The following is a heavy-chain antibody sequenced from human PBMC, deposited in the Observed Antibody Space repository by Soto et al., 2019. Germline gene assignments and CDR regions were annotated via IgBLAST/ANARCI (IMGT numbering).Heavy chain of an antibody. CDR3: ARKGAAASYAHYYMDV. Sequence: QVQLQESGPGLVKPSETLSLTCTVSGGSISHYYWRWIRPPPGKGLEWIGYVYYSGNTNYNPSLESRVTISVDTSRNRFSLNLTSATAADTAVYYCARKGAAASYAHYYMDVWGRGTAVTVSS. CDR2: VYYSGNT. J-gene: IGHJ6*03. V-gene: IGHV4-59*01. D-gene: IGHD6-13*01. CDR1: GGSISHYY.